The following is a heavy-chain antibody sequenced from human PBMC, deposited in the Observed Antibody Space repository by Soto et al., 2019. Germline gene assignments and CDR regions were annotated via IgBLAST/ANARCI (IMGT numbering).Heavy chain of an antibody. D-gene: IGHD6-19*01. V-gene: IGHV2-5*01. CDR3: ARRAVAGTFWYY. CDR1: GFSLRASGVG. CDR2: IYWNDDK. J-gene: IGHJ4*02. Sequence: SGPTLVNPTQTLTLTCTFSGFSLRASGVGVGWIRQPPGKALEWLALIYWNDDKRYSPSLKSRLTITKDTSKNQVVLTMTNMDPVDTATYYCARRAVAGTFWYYWGQGTLVTVSS.